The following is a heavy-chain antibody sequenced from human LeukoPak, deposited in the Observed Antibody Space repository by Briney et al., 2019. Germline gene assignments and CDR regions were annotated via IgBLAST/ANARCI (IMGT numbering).Heavy chain of an antibody. D-gene: IGHD1-26*01. CDR3: ARAGSGSYYRAFDI. CDR2: IYTSGST. V-gene: IGHV4-61*02. Sequence: SETLSLTCTVSGGSISSGSYYWSWIRQPAGKGLEWIGRIYTSGSTNYNPSLKSRVTMSVGTSKNQFSLKLSSVTAADTAVYYCARAGSGSYYRAFDIWGQGTMVTVSS. J-gene: IGHJ3*02. CDR1: GGSISSGSYY.